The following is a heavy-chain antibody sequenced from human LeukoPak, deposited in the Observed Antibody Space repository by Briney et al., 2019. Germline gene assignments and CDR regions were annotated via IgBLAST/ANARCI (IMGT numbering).Heavy chain of an antibody. V-gene: IGHV1-69*04. CDR2: IIPIFGIA. CDR1: GGTFSSYA. D-gene: IGHD3-10*01. Sequence: SVKVSCKASGGTFSSYALSWVRQAPGQGLEWMGRIIPIFGIANYAQKFQGRVTITADKSTSTAYMELSSLRSEDTAVYYCAGETFAITMVRGVILHYWGQGTLVTVSS. J-gene: IGHJ4*02. CDR3: AGETFAITMVRGVILHY.